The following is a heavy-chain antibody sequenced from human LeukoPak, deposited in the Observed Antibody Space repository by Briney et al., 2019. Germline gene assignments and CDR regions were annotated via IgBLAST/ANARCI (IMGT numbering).Heavy chain of an antibody. CDR3: ARDTPRSEMATIWSWESLAHDAFDI. CDR1: GFTFSSYS. CDR2: ISSSSSYI. V-gene: IGHV3-21*01. D-gene: IGHD5-12*01. Sequence: KPGGSLRLSCAASGFTFSSYSMTWVRQAPGKGLEWVSSISSSSSYIYYADSVKGRFTISRDNAKNSLYLQMNSLRAEDTAVYYCARDTPRSEMATIWSWESLAHDAFDIWGQGTMVTVSS. J-gene: IGHJ3*02.